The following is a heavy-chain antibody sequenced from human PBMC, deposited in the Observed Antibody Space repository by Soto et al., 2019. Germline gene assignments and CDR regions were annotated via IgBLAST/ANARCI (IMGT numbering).Heavy chain of an antibody. J-gene: IGHJ6*03. Sequence: QVQLQESGPGLVKPSQTLSLTCTVSGGSISSGGYYWSWIRQHPGKGLEWIGYIYYSGSTYYNPSLKSRVTISVDTSKHQFSLKLSSVTAADTAVYYCARGQARMSNYYDFWSGYPPDYYMDVWGKGTTVTVSS. CDR2: IYYSGST. D-gene: IGHD3-3*01. CDR1: GGSISSGGYY. V-gene: IGHV4-31*03. CDR3: ARGQARMSNYYDFWSGYPPDYYMDV.